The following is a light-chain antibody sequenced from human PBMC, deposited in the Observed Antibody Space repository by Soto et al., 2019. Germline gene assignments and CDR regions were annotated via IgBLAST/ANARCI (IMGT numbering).Light chain of an antibody. CDR3: QQYNNWPRT. CDR2: GAS. Sequence: IGMTQSPATLSVSPGERATLSCWASQSVSSNLAWYQKKPGQAPRLLMYGASTRAAGIPGRFSGSGSGTEFTLTISSLQSEDFAVYYCQQYNNWPRTFGQGTRWIS. J-gene: IGKJ1*01. V-gene: IGKV3-15*01. CDR1: QSVSSN.